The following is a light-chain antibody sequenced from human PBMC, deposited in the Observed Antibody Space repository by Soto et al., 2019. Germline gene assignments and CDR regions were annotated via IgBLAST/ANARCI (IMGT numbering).Light chain of an antibody. CDR1: QTLRRTY. J-gene: IGKJ5*01. CDR2: DAS. V-gene: IGKV3-11*01. Sequence: EIVLMHSPGTLALSPCERAILSLSASQTLRRTYIAWYQQKPGQAPRVLIYDASTRATGIPARFSGSGSGTDFTLTISSLEPEDFAVYYCQQYNNWPPITFGQGTRLEI. CDR3: QQYNNWPPIT.